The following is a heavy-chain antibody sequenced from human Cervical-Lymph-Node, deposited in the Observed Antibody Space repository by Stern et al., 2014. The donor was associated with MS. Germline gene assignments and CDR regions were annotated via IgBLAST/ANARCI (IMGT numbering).Heavy chain of an antibody. D-gene: IGHD6-13*01. CDR2: IFYRGGT. J-gene: IGHJ4*02. CDR1: GDSINYYY. V-gene: IGHV4-59*01. Sequence: VQLEESGPGLVQPSATLSLTCTVSGDSINYYYWGWIRQPPGKALEWIGYIFYRGGTTSNPSLKRRVTISVDTSKNQFSLNLSSVTAADTAVYYCARVLRRRVIGAPGAGYYFDYWGQGTLVTVPS. CDR3: ARVLRRRVIGAPGAGYYFDY.